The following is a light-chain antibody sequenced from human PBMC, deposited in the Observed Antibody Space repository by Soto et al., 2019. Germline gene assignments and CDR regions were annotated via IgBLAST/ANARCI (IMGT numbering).Light chain of an antibody. J-gene: IGLJ1*01. V-gene: IGLV2-14*01. CDR2: DVT. CDR3: SSFTSSITYV. Sequence: QYAPTHPASVSWSPGHSITISCTGTSSDVGGYNSVSWYRQDPGKAPKLMIYDVTNRPSGVSNRFSGSKSGNTASLTISGLQTEDEADYYCSSFTSSITYVFGTGTKVTVL. CDR1: SSDVGGYNS.